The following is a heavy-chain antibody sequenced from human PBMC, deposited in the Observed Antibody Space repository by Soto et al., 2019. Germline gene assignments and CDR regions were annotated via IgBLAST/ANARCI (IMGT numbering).Heavy chain of an antibody. CDR3: ARGQVVAAQH. Sequence: QLQLQESGSGLVKPSQTLSLTCAVSGGSISSDGYSWSWIRQPPGKGLGWIWYIYHSGRTYYNPALKSGVTISVDRSKTQFSLKLCSVTAADTAVYYCARGQVVAAQHWGQGTLVTVSS. V-gene: IGHV4-30-2*01. CDR2: IYHSGRT. CDR1: GGSISSDGYS. J-gene: IGHJ4*02. D-gene: IGHD2-15*01.